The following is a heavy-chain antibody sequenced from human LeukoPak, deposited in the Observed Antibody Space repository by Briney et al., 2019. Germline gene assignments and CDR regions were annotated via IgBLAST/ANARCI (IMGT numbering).Heavy chain of an antibody. V-gene: IGHV1-18*01. CDR3: ARDGKGYIAVAPLDY. CDR1: GYTFTSYG. CDR2: ISAYNGNT. J-gene: IGHJ4*02. D-gene: IGHD6-19*01. Sequence: ASVKVSCKASGYTFTSYGISWVRQAPGQGLEWMGWISAYNGNTNYAQKLQGRVTMTTDTSTSTAYMELRSLRSDDTAVYYCARDGKGYIAVAPLDYWGQGTLVTVSS.